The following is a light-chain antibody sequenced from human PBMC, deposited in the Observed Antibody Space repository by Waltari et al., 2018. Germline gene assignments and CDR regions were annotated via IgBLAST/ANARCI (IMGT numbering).Light chain of an antibody. V-gene: IGKV3-20*01. Sequence: VLTQSPGTLSLSPGESATLPCRASQSVGRSLAWYQHKPGQAPRLRIYGASIRATGIPDRFSGGGSGTDFSLTISRLEPEDFAAYHCQHYVRLPVTFGQGTKVEIK. CDR1: QSVGRS. J-gene: IGKJ1*01. CDR2: GAS. CDR3: QHYVRLPVT.